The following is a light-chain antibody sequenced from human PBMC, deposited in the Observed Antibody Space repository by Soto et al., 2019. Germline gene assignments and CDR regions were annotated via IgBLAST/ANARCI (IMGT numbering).Light chain of an antibody. CDR2: KAS. Sequence: DIQMTQSPSTLSASVGDRVTITCRASQTISNYLNWYQQKPGKAPKLLIYKASTLKSGVPSRFSGSGSGTEYTLTISSLQPDDFATYYCQHCNSYSEAFGQGTKVDI. CDR1: QTISNY. J-gene: IGKJ1*01. V-gene: IGKV1-5*03. CDR3: QHCNSYSEA.